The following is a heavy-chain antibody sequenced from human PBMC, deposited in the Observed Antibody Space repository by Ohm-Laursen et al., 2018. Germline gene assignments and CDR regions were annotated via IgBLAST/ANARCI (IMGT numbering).Heavy chain of an antibody. Sequence: SLRLSCAASGFTFSSYSMNWVRQAPGKGLEWVSSISSSSSYIYYADSVKGRFTISRDNAKNSLYLQMNSLRAEDTAVYYCARAQWLKGAFDIWGQGTMVTVSS. V-gene: IGHV3-21*01. CDR3: ARAQWLKGAFDI. D-gene: IGHD3-22*01. CDR2: ISSSSSYI. CDR1: GFTFSSYS. J-gene: IGHJ3*02.